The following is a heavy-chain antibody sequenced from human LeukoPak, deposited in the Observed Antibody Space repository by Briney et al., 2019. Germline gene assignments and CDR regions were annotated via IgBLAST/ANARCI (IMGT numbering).Heavy chain of an antibody. J-gene: IGHJ6*03. V-gene: IGHV1-24*01. Sequence: ASVKVSCKVSGYTLTELSMHWVRQAPGKGPEWMGGFDPEDGETIYAQKFQGRVTMTEDTSTDTAYMELSSLRSEDTAVYYCATSAQQRYYYYYMDVWGKGTTVTVSS. CDR2: FDPEDGET. CDR3: ATSAQQRYYYYYMDV. CDR1: GYTLTELS. D-gene: IGHD6-13*01.